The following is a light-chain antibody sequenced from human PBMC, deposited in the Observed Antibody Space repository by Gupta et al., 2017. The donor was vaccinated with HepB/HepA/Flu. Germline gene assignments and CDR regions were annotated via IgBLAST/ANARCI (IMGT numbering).Light chain of an antibody. V-gene: IGKV2-28*01. Sequence: DIVMTQFPLSLPVTPGEPASISCRSSQSLLNSNGYHYLDWYVQKPGQSPQLLISVVSLRASGVPDRFSGSGSGTDFTLTISRVEAEDVGVYYCMQGLHPPRTFGGWTKVEIK. J-gene: IGKJ4*01. CDR1: QSLLNSNGYHY. CDR3: MQGLHPPRT. CDR2: VVS.